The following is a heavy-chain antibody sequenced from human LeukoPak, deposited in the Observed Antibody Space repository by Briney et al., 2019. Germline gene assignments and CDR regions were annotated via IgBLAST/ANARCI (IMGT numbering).Heavy chain of an antibody. Sequence: GASVKVSYKASGGTFSSYAISWVRQAPGQGLEWMGGIIPIFGTANYAQKFQGRVTITADESTSTAYMELSSLRSEDTAVYYCARIGPDADPDGSGSFFTNPYFDYWGQGTLVTVSS. CDR1: GGTFSSYA. CDR2: IIPIFGTA. J-gene: IGHJ4*02. D-gene: IGHD3-10*01. V-gene: IGHV1-69*13. CDR3: ARIGPDADPDGSGSFFTNPYFDY.